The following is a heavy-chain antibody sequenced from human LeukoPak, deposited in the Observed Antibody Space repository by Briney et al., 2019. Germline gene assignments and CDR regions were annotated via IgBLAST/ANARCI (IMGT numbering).Heavy chain of an antibody. CDR3: VTVGMTSIWSYLRFDP. J-gene: IGHJ5*02. Sequence: GGSLRLSCSASGFTFSTNSMHWVRQAPGKGLEFVSAITSNGGSTYYADSVKGRLTISRDNSKNTLYLQMGSLRAEDTAVYYCVTVGMTSIWSYLRFDPRGQGTLVSVSS. D-gene: IGHD1-26*01. V-gene: IGHV3-64D*08. CDR2: ITSNGGST. CDR1: GFTFSTNS.